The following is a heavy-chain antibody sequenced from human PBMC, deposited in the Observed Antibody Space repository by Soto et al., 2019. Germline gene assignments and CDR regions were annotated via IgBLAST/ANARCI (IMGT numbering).Heavy chain of an antibody. J-gene: IGHJ6*02. CDR1: GDSINNYY. CDR3: ARGTKYYYQGMDV. Sequence: SETLSLTCTVSGDSINNYYWTCIRQPPGKGLEWIGYIYDSVSTSYNPSLKSRLTISVDTSKNQFSLKLKSVTAADTAVYYCARGTKYYYQGMDVWGQGTTVTVSS. V-gene: IGHV4-59*01. CDR2: IYDSVST.